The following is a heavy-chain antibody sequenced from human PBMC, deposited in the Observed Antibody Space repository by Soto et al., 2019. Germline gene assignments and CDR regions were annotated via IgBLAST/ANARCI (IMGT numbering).Heavy chain of an antibody. J-gene: IGHJ3*01. CDR3: VRDRRIYYSDPHDEFVASDYEG. Sequence: QVQLIQSEAEVKKPGSSVRVSCTASGGIFGSHGFSWVRQAPGQRLEWVGGFIPIFRTLTYTEKFQARVRIAADESTNTVYLELSSLTSEDTAVYYCVRDRRIYYSDPHDEFVASDYEGWGQGTMVSVSS. V-gene: IGHV1-69*01. D-gene: IGHD3-22*01. CDR2: FIPIFRTL. CDR1: GGIFGSHG.